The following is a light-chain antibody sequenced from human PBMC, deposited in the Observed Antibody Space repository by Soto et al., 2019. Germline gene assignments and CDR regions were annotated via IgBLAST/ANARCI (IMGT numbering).Light chain of an antibody. CDR1: QSLAYSDGNTY. CDR2: KVS. Sequence: DVVMTQSPLSLPVTLGQPASISCRSSQSLAYSDGNTYLNWFQQRPGQSPRRLFYKVSNRDSGVPDRFSGSGSGTDFTLKIRRVESEDVGVYYCMQGTHWPPYTFGQGTKLEIK. CDR3: MQGTHWPPYT. V-gene: IGKV2-30*01. J-gene: IGKJ2*01.